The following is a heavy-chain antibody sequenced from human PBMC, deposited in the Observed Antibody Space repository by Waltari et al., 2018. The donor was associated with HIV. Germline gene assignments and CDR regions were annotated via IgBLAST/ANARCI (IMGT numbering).Heavy chain of an antibody. CDR3: ARRSWDL. CDR2: INPKSGGR. J-gene: IGHJ5*02. V-gene: IGHV1-2*02. CDR1: AYTVTDYY. Sequence: QVQLVQSGAEVKKPGASVKVSCKASAYTVTDYYVHWVRQAPGQRLEWMGWINPKSGGRKFAQKFQGRVTMTWDTSITTAYMELHRLRSDDTAVYYCARRSWDLWGQGTLLTVSS.